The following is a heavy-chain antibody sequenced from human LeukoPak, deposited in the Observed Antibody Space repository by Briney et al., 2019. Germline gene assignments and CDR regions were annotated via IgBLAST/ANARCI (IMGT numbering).Heavy chain of an antibody. V-gene: IGHV6-1*01. CDR3: ARGDWISGFDP. CDR2: TYYRSKWYD. J-gene: IGHJ5*02. D-gene: IGHD3/OR15-3a*01. Sequence: SQTLSLTCAISGDSVSSNRAGWNWIRQSPSRGLEWLGRTYYRSKWYDGYAVSVKSRMTINPDTSKNQFSLQLNSVTPEDTAVYYCARGDWISGFDPWGQGTLVTVSS. CDR1: GDSVSSNRAG.